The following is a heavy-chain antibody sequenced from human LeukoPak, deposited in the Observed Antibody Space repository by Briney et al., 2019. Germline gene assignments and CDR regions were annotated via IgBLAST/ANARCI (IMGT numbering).Heavy chain of an antibody. D-gene: IGHD2-2*01. Sequence: ASVKVSCKASGYTFTSYDISWVRQATGQGLEWMGWMNPNSGNTGYAQKFQGRVTMTRNTSISTAYMELSSLRSEDTAVYYCARGWVPAAMRTGRTKYYFDYWGQGTLVTVSS. CDR3: ARGWVPAAMRTGRTKYYFDY. V-gene: IGHV1-8*01. CDR2: MNPNSGNT. CDR1: GYTFTSYD. J-gene: IGHJ4*02.